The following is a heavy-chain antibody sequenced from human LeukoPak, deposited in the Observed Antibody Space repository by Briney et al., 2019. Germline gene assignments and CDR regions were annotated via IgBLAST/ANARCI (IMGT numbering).Heavy chain of an antibody. Sequence: SETLSLTCTVSGGSISSYYWSWIRQPPGKGLEWIGYIYYSGSTNYNPSLKSRLTISMARSNNQFSLNLISVTAADTAVYYCARVAAWGRGDYFDYWGQGTLVTVS. V-gene: IGHV4-59*12. CDR3: ARVAAWGRGDYFDY. CDR1: GGSISSYY. D-gene: IGHD7-27*01. J-gene: IGHJ4*02. CDR2: IYYSGST.